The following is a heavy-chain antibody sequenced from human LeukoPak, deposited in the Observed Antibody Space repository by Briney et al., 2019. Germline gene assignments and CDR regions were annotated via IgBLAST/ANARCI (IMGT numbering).Heavy chain of an antibody. D-gene: IGHD5-18*01. J-gene: IGHJ5*02. V-gene: IGHV4-34*01. CDR2: INHSGST. CDR1: GGSFSGYC. Sequence: SETLSLTCAVYGGSFSGYCWSWIRQPPGKGLEWIGEINHSGSTNYNPSLKSRVTISVDTSKNQFSLKLSSVTAADTAVYYCARRTQLWGRTSVWFDPWGQGTLVTVSS. CDR3: ARRTQLWGRTSVWFDP.